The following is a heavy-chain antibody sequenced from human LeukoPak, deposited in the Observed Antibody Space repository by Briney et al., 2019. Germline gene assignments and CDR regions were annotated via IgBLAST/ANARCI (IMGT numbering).Heavy chain of an antibody. CDR2: IIPNFGTA. V-gene: IGHV1-69*13. Sequence: ASVTVSCKASGGTFSSYAISWVRQAPGQGLEWMGGIIPNFGTANYAQKFQGRVTITADESTSTAYMELSSLRSEDTAVYYCARDSSCSSTSCYYYYYGMDVWGQGTTVTVSS. J-gene: IGHJ6*02. D-gene: IGHD2-2*01. CDR1: GGTFSSYA. CDR3: ARDSSCSSTSCYYYYYGMDV.